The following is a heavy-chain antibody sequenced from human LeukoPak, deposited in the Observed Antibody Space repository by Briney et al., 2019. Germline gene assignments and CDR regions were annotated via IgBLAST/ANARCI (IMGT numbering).Heavy chain of an antibody. J-gene: IGHJ6*03. CDR3: ARDKTGYSDYYYYMDV. CDR1: GFDFRSYE. Sequence: PGGSLRLSCAVSGFDFRSYEMSWVRQAPGKGLEWVSSVSTSGGDTYNADSVKGRFTISRDNAKNSLYLQMNSLRAEDTAVYYCARDKTGYSDYYYYMDVWGKGTTVTISS. V-gene: IGHV3-21*01. CDR2: VSTSGGDT. D-gene: IGHD1-14*01.